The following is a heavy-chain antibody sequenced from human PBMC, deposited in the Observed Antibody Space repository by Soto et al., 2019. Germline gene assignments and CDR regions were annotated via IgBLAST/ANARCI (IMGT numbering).Heavy chain of an antibody. V-gene: IGHV1-18*01. CDR2: ISAYNGNT. CDR1: GYTFTSYG. Sequence: ASVKVSCKASGYTFTSYGISWVRQAPGQGLEWMGWISAYNGNTNYAQKLQGRVTMTTDTSTSTAYMELRSLRSDDTAMYYCARQTTVDWGVTRAFDIWGQGTMVTVSS. CDR3: ARQTTVDWGVTRAFDI. D-gene: IGHD4-17*01. J-gene: IGHJ3*02.